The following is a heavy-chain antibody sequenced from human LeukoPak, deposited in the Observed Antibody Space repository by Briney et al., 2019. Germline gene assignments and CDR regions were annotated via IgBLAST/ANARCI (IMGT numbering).Heavy chain of an antibody. J-gene: IGHJ6*02. CDR1: GFTFSGSA. Sequence: PGGSLRLSCAASGFTFSGSAMHWVRQASGKGLEWVGRIRSKANSYATAYTSSVKGRFTISRDDSKNTLYLQMNSLRAEDTAVYYRARDPGTIGSYGFYYYGMDVWGQGTTVTVSS. CDR3: ARDPGTIGSYGFYYYGMDV. D-gene: IGHD1-26*01. V-gene: IGHV3-73*01. CDR2: IRSKANSYAT.